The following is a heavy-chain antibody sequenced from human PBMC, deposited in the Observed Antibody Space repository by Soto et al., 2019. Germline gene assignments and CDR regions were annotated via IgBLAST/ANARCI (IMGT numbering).Heavy chain of an antibody. CDR3: ARGAYSSAWDSDH. J-gene: IGHJ5*02. CDR1: GFTFSSYW. D-gene: IGHD6-25*01. CDR2: IYSDGSTT. Sequence: EVQLVESGGGLVQPGGSLRLSCAASGFTFSSYWMHWVRQTPEKGLVWVSNIYSDGSTTNYADSVKGRYTISSDNAKNTVYLHMNSVRAADTALYSCARGAYSSAWDSDHWGQGTLVTVSS. V-gene: IGHV3-74*01.